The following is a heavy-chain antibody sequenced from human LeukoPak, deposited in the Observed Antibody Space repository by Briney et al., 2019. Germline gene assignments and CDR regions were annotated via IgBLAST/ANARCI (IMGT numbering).Heavy chain of an antibody. V-gene: IGHV1-2*02. Sequence: ASVKVSCKASGYTFTGYYMHRVRQAPGQGLEWMGWINPNSGGTNYAQKFQGRVTMTRDTSISTAYMELSRLRSDDTAVYYCAREVDYYDSSGYSFDYWGQGTLVTVSS. J-gene: IGHJ4*02. CDR1: GYTFTGYY. CDR2: INPNSGGT. D-gene: IGHD3-22*01. CDR3: AREVDYYDSSGYSFDY.